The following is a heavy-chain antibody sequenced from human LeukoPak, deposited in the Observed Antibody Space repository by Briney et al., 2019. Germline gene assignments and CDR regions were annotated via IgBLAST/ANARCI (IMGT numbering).Heavy chain of an antibody. D-gene: IGHD3-22*01. CDR2: ISSSSSTI. CDR3: ARDHINYYDSLGHQIYYFDY. CDR1: GFTFSNYS. V-gene: IGHV3-48*02. Sequence: PGGSLRLSCAASGFTFSNYSMSWVRQAPGKGLEWVSYISSSSSTIYYADSVKGQFTISRDNAKNSLYLQMNSLRDEDTAVYYCARDHINYYDSLGHQIYYFDYWGQGTLVTVSS. J-gene: IGHJ4*02.